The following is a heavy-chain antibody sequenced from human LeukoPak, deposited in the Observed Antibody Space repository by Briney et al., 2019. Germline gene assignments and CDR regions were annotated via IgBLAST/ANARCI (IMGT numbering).Heavy chain of an antibody. CDR2: IYTSGST. CDR1: GGSISSYY. V-gene: IGHV4-4*07. Sequence: SETLSLTCAVSGGSISSYYWSWIRQPAGKGLEWIGRIYTSGSTNYNPSLKSRVTMSVDTSKNQFSLKLSSVTAADTAVYYCARDMVPMIAYEGIPGYYYMDVWGKGTTVTVSS. CDR3: ARDMVPMIAYEGIPGYYYMDV. J-gene: IGHJ6*03. D-gene: IGHD3-22*01.